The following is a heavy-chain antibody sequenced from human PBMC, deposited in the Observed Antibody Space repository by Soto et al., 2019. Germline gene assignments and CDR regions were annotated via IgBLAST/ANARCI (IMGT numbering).Heavy chain of an antibody. J-gene: IGHJ4*02. CDR3: AGFIAAAGTPFDY. Sequence: ETLSLTCTVSGSSISSSSYYWGWIRQPPGKGLEWIGRINHSGSTYYNPSLKSRVTMSVDTSKNQFSLKLSSVTAADTAVYYCAGFIAAAGTPFDYWGQGTLVTVSS. CDR2: INHSGST. D-gene: IGHD6-13*01. V-gene: IGHV4-39*07. CDR1: GSSISSSSYY.